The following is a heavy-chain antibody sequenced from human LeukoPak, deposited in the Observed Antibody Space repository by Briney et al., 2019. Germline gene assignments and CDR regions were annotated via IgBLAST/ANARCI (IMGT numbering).Heavy chain of an antibody. CDR1: GGSISSGGYY. V-gene: IGHV4-31*03. D-gene: IGHD3-3*01. CDR2: IYYCGST. J-gene: IGHJ4*02. Sequence: SETLSLTCTVSGGSISSGGYYWSWIRQHPGKGLEWIGYIYYCGSTYYNPSLKSRVTISVDTSKNQFSLKLSSVTAADTAVYYCARGSLWSGYSYWGQGTLVTVSS. CDR3: ARGSLWSGYSY.